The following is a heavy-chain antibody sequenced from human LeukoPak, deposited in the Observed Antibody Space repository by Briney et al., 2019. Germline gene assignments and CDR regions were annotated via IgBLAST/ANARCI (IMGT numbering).Heavy chain of an antibody. CDR3: GTKRWAAAGPIDF. V-gene: IGHV1-24*01. CDR2: FDPENGKT. J-gene: IGHJ4*02. CDR1: GHTLSDLS. Sequence: GASVRVSCKVSGHTLSDLSMHWVRQAHGKGLEWMGGFDPENGKTVYAKKFQGRVTLTEDTSRDTGYMEVSSLRSEDTAVYYCGTKRWAAAGPIDFWGQGTLVTVSS. D-gene: IGHD6-13*01.